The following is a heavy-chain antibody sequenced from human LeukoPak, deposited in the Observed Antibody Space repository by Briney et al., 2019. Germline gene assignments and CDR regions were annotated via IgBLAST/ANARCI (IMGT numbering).Heavy chain of an antibody. J-gene: IGHJ4*02. CDR1: GGTFSSYA. CDR2: TIPIFGTA. CDR3: ARYDYYDSSGYYPFGY. D-gene: IGHD3-22*01. V-gene: IGHV1-69*05. Sequence: SVKVSCKSSGGTFSSYAISWVRQAPGQGLEWMGMTIPIFGTANYAQKFQGRVTITTDESTRTSYMELSSLRSEDTAVYYCARYDYYDSSGYYPFGYWGQGTLVTVSS.